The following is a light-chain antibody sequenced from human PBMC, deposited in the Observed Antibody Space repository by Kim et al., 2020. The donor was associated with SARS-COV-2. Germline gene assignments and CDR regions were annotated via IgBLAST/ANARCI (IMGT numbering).Light chain of an antibody. V-gene: IGLV2-8*01. Sequence: GQSFTISCTGTSSDIGNYNFVSWYHHHPGKVPKLIIFEVYKRPSGVLDRFSGSKSGNTASLTVSGLQPEDEGDYYCSSYAGSNIGVFGTGTKVTVL. J-gene: IGLJ1*01. CDR1: SSDIGNYNF. CDR2: EVY. CDR3: SSYAGSNIGV.